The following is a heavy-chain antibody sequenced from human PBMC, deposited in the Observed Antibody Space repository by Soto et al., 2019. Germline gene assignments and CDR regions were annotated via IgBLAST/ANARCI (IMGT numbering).Heavy chain of an antibody. CDR2: INAGNGNT. Sequence: GTPVEVSWEASGDSFTSYSMRWVRQAPGQRLEWMGWINAGNGNTKYSQKFQGRVTITRDTSASTAYMELSSLRSEDTAVYYCARVGDFWSGHFDYWGQGTLVTVSS. J-gene: IGHJ4*02. CDR1: GDSFTSYS. V-gene: IGHV1-3*01. CDR3: ARVGDFWSGHFDY. D-gene: IGHD3-3*01.